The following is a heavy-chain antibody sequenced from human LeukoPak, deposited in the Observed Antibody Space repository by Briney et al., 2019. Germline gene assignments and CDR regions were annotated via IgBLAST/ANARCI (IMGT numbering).Heavy chain of an antibody. D-gene: IGHD6-19*01. Sequence: ASVKVSCKASGYTFTSYAMHWVRQAPGQRLEWMGWINAGNGNTKYSQKFQGRVTITRDTSASTAYMELSSLRSEDTAVYYCARDRAGWKTFDYWGQGTLVTVSS. CDR3: ARDRAGWKTFDY. CDR1: GYTFTSYA. V-gene: IGHV1-3*01. CDR2: INAGNGNT. J-gene: IGHJ4*02.